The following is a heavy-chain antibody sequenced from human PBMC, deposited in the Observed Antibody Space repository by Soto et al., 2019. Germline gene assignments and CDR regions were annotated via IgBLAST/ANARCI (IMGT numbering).Heavy chain of an antibody. Sequence: GVSVKVSCEACGYGFASYYMRWVRQAPGQGLEWMGIINPSGGSTSYAQKFQSRVTMTRDTSTSTVYMELSSLRSEDTAVYYCAIDGPSLFYDIFTRASFAYRGHGTLVTVSS. J-gene: IGHJ4*01. CDR1: GYGFASYY. CDR2: INPSGGST. D-gene: IGHD3-9*01. CDR3: AIDGPSLFYDIFTRASFAY. V-gene: IGHV1-46*03.